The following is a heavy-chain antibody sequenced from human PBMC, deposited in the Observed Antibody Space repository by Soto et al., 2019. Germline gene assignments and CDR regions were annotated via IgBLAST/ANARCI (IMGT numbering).Heavy chain of an antibody. J-gene: IGHJ3*02. Sequence: GGSLRLSCAASGFTFSSYGMHWVRQAPGKGLEWVAVISYDGSNKYYADSVKGRFTISRDNSKNTLYLQMNSLRAEDTAVYYGAEDYCYAQDAFDIWGQGTMVTVSS. V-gene: IGHV3-30*18. D-gene: IGHD2-15*01. CDR3: AEDYCYAQDAFDI. CDR1: GFTFSSYG. CDR2: ISYDGSNK.